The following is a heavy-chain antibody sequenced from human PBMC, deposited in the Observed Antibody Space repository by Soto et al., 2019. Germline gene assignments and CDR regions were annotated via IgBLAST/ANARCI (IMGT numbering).Heavy chain of an antibody. D-gene: IGHD3-3*01. V-gene: IGHV4-31*03. CDR2: IYYSGST. Sequence: PSETLSLTCTVSGGSISRGGSYWSWIRQQPGKGLEWIGYIYYSGSTYYNPSLKSRVTISVDTSKNQFSLKLSSVTAADTAVFYCARSERGLLEGFAWFSPWAQGTLVTVSS. CDR3: ARSERGLLEGFAWFSP. J-gene: IGHJ5*02. CDR1: GGSISRGGSY.